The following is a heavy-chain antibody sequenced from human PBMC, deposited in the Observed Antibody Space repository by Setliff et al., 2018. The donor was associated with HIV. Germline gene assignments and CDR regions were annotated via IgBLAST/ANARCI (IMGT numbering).Heavy chain of an antibody. CDR1: GGSISIGGYY. CDR2: IYHNGST. J-gene: IGHJ6*03. V-gene: IGHV4-31*03. Sequence: TLSLTCTVSGGSISIGGYYWGWIRQHPGKGLEWIGYIYHNGSTYYNPSLKSRVTISVDTSKNQFSLKLSSVTAADTAVYYCARQRYYYYMDVWGKGTTVTVSS. CDR3: ARQRYYYYMDV. D-gene: IGHD6-25*01.